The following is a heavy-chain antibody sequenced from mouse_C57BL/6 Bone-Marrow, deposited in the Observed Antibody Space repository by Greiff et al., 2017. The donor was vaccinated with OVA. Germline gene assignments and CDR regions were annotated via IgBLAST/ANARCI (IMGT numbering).Heavy chain of an antibody. CDR3: ARSSSGYYFDY. CDR1: GYTFTSYW. V-gene: IGHV1-61*01. Sequence: QVQLQQPGAELVRPGSSVKLSCKASGYTFTSYWMAWVKQRPGQGLEWIGNIYPSDSETHYNQKFKDKATLTVDKSSSTAYMQLSSLTSEDSAVYYCARSSSGYYFDYWGQGTTLTVSS. J-gene: IGHJ2*01. CDR2: IYPSDSET. D-gene: IGHD3-2*02.